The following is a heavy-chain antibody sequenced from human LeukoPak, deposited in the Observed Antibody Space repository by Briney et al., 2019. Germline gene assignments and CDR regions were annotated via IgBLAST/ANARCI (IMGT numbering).Heavy chain of an antibody. Sequence: GGSLRLSCAASGFTFSSYAMHWVRQAPGKGLEWVSYISSSGSTIYYADSVKGRFTISRDNAKNSLYLQMNSLRAEDTAVYYCARGARIQLWSRDYYMDVWGKGTTVTVSS. V-gene: IGHV3-48*04. CDR1: GFTFSSYA. D-gene: IGHD5-18*01. J-gene: IGHJ6*03. CDR3: ARGARIQLWSRDYYMDV. CDR2: ISSSGSTI.